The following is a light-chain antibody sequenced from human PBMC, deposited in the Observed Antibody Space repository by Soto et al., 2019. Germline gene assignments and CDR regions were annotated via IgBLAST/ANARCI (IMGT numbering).Light chain of an antibody. V-gene: IGKV3-15*01. Sequence: EIVMTQSPVTLSVSPGERATLSCRASQSVSSNLAWYQQKPGQAPSLLIYGAFTRATGIPARFSGTGSGTEFTLTISSLQSEDFATYHCQQLTSYPRSTFGQGTRLEI. CDR3: QQLTSYPRST. J-gene: IGKJ5*01. CDR2: GAF. CDR1: QSVSSN.